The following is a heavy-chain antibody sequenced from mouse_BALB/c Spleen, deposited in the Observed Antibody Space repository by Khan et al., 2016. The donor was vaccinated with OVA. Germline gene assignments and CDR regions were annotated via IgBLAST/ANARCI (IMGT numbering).Heavy chain of an antibody. D-gene: IGHD2-10*02. CDR1: GYSITSDYA. CDR2: ISYSGNT. Sequence: EVQLQESGPGLVKPSQSLSLTCTVTGYSITSDYAWNWIRQFPGNKLEWMGYISYSGNTKYNPSLKSRISVTRDTSKTQFFLHLNSVTTEDTATYYCARMYGGDFDYWGQGTPLTVSS. J-gene: IGHJ2*01. V-gene: IGHV3-2*02. CDR3: ARMYGGDFDY.